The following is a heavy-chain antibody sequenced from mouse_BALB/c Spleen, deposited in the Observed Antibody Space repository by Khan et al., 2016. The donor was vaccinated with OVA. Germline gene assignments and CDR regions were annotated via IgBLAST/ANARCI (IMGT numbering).Heavy chain of an antibody. CDR1: GYTFTNYG. CDR3: AKVGYNGTMDS. Sequence: LVESGPELKKPGETVKISCKASGYTFTNYGMNWVKQAPGKGLKWMGWINTYTGQPTYADDFKGRFAFSLETSASTAYLQINNLKNEDTATYFCAKVGYNGTMDSWGQGTSVTVSS. V-gene: IGHV9-3-1*01. J-gene: IGHJ4*01. D-gene: IGHD1-3*01. CDR2: INTYTGQP.